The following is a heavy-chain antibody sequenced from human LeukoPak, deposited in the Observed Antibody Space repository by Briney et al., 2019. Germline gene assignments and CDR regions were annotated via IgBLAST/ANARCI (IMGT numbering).Heavy chain of an antibody. Sequence: PGGSLRLFCAASGFAFSDHCMDWVRQAPGEGLEWVARIRDKGSSHTTEYAASVKGRFTISRDDSKNSLYLQMNSLKIQDTAVYYCARGPGRGGEMDVWGQGTTVTVSS. CDR1: GFAFSDHC. V-gene: IGHV3-72*01. CDR3: ARGPGRGGEMDV. CDR2: IRDKGSSHTT. D-gene: IGHD2-21*01. J-gene: IGHJ6*02.